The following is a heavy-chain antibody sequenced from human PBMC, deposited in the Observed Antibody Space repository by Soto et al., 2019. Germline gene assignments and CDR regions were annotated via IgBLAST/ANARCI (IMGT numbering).Heavy chain of an antibody. D-gene: IGHD6-6*01. J-gene: IGHJ5*02. CDR2: INHSGST. CDR3: ASRLEYSCSRWFDP. CDR1: GGSVSGYY. Sequence: QVQLQQWGAGLLEPAETLSLTCAVYGGSVSGYYWSWIRQPPAKGLEWIGEINHSGSTNYNPSLKSRVTIWVDTSKNQFSLKLSSVTAADTAAYYCASRLEYSCSRWFDPWSQGTLVTVSS. V-gene: IGHV4-34*01.